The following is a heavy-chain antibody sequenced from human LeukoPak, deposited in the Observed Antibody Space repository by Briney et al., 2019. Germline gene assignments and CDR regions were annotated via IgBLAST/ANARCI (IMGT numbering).Heavy chain of an antibody. CDR2: ISDSGGST. J-gene: IGHJ4*02. CDR3: GKEVYPSSGYYFYY. D-gene: IGHD3-22*01. CDR1: GFTFSSYA. Sequence: PGGSLRLSCAASGFTFSSYAMSWLRQAPGKGLEWVSAISDSGGSTYYADSVTGRFTTSRDNSKDTLSLQMNSQRAEDTPVYYCGKEVYPSSGYYFYYWGQGTLVTVS. V-gene: IGHV3-23*01.